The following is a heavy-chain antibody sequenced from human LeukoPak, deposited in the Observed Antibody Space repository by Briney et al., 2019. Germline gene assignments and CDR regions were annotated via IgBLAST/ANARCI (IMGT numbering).Heavy chain of an antibody. CDR2: MNPNSGNT. J-gene: IGHJ4*02. Sequence: GASVKVSCKASGYTFTSYDINWVRQATGQGLEWMGWMNPNSGNTGYAQKFQGRVTMTRDTSTSTVYMELSSLRSDDTALYFCAREAGIGTWIGYCSGDNCRTRFDYWGQGTPVTVSS. D-gene: IGHD2-15*01. V-gene: IGHV1-8*01. CDR1: GYTFTSYD. CDR3: AREAGIGTWIGYCSGDNCRTRFDY.